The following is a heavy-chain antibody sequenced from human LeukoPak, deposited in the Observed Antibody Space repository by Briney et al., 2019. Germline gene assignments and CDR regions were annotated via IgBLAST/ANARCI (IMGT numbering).Heavy chain of an antibody. CDR1: GFTFRKNR. Sequence: PGGSLRLSCAASGFTFRKNRMHWVRQTPGKGLEWVASISSSNNYIFYGDSVRGRFTISRDNANNSLSLHMNSLSAEDTGVYFCARDPVVVVPAATLGSSSYYYYKGLDVWGQGTTVTVSS. V-gene: IGHV3-21*06. D-gene: IGHD2-2*01. CDR3: ARDPVVVVPAATLGSSSYYYYKGLDV. CDR2: ISSSNNYI. J-gene: IGHJ6*02.